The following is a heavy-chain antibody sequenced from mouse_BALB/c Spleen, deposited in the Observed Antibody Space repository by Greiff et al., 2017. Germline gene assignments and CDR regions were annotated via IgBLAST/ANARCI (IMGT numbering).Heavy chain of an antibody. Sequence: EVKLLESGPGLVKPSQSLSLTCTVTGYSITSDYAWNWIRQFPGNKLEWMGYISYSGSTSYNPSLKSRISITRDTSKNQFFLQLNSVTTEDTATYYCARGWLPWYFDVWGAGTTVTVSS. CDR3: ARGWLPWYFDV. J-gene: IGHJ1*01. CDR2: ISYSGST. D-gene: IGHD2-3*01. CDR1: GYSITSDYA. V-gene: IGHV3-2*02.